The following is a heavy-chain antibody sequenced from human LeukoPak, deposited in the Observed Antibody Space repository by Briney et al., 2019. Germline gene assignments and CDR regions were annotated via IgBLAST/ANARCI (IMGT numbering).Heavy chain of an antibody. J-gene: IGHJ4*02. CDR3: AKDLVRDCSGGSCYGIDY. CDR1: GFTFSSYG. CDR2: ISYDGSNK. V-gene: IGHV3-30*18. Sequence: HPGGSLRLSCAASGFTFSSYGMHWVRQAPGKGLEWVAVISYDGSNKYYADSVKGRFTISRDNSKNTLYLQMNSLRAEDTAVYYCAKDLVRDCSGGSCYGIDYWGQGTLVTVSS. D-gene: IGHD2-15*01.